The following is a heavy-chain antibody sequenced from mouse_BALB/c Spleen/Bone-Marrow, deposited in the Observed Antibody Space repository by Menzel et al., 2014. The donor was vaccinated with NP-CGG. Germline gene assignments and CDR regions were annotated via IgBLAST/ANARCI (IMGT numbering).Heavy chain of an antibody. CDR1: GYTFTSSW. D-gene: IGHD2-1*01. V-gene: IGHV1-7*01. CDR2: INPSTGYT. J-gene: IGHJ4*01. Sequence: VQLQQSGAELAKPGASVKMSCKASGYTFTSSWMYWIKQRPGQGLEWIGYINPSTGYTEYNQKFKDKATLTADKSSNTAYMQLSSLTSEDSAVYYCARKGYGNYHXYAMDYWGQGTSVTVSS. CDR3: ARKGYGNYHXYAMDY.